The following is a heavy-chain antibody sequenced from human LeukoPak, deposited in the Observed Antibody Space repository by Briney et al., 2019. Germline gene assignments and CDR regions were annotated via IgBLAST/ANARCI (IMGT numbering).Heavy chain of an antibody. D-gene: IGHD3-10*01. CDR2: ISSNGGST. CDR3: ARDSGTTGEVKFDP. J-gene: IGHJ5*02. CDR1: GFTFSSYA. Sequence: GGSLRLSCAASGFTFSSYAMHWVRQAPGKGLEYVSAISSNGGSTYYANSVKGRFTISRDNSKNTLYLQMGSLRAEDTAVYYCARDSGTTGEVKFDPWGQGTLVTVSS. V-gene: IGHV3-64*01.